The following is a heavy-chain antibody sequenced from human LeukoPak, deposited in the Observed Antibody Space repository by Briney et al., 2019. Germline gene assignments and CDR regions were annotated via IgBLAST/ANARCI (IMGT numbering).Heavy chain of an antibody. CDR1: GYSISSGYY. J-gene: IGHJ4*02. D-gene: IGHD6-25*01. CDR2: IYHSGST. V-gene: IGHV4-38-2*02. CDR3: AREEGRSIAAAGPDY. Sequence: SETLSLTCTVSGYSISSGYYWGWIRQPPGKGLEWIGSIYHSGSTYYNPSLKSRVTISVDTSKNQFSLKLSSVTAADTAVYYCAREEGRSIAAAGPDYWGQGTLVTVSS.